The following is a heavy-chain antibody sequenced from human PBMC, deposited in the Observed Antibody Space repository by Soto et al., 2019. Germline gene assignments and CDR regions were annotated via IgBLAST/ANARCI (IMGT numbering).Heavy chain of an antibody. CDR1: GGTFSSYT. D-gene: IGHD6-13*01. J-gene: IGHJ1*01. Sequence: QVQLVQSGAEVKKPGSSVKVSCKASGGTFSSYTISWVRQAPGQGREWMGRIIAILGIANYEQKFQGRVTITADKSTSTAYMELSSLTSEDTAVYYCASRGYSSSWSDAEYFQHWGQGTLVTVSS. V-gene: IGHV1-69*02. CDR2: IIAILGIA. CDR3: ASRGYSSSWSDAEYFQH.